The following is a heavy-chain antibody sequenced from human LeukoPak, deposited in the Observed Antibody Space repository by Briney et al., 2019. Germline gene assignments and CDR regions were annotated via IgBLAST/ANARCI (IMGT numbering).Heavy chain of an antibody. J-gene: IGHJ5*02. CDR1: GFTFSSYA. Sequence: GSLRLSCAASGFTFSSYAMSWVRQAPGKGLEWIGEINHSGSTNYNPSLKSRVTISVDTSKNQFSLKLSSVTAADTAVYYCARDNGDGWFDPWGQGTLVTVSS. CDR3: ARDNGDGWFDP. V-gene: IGHV4-34*01. CDR2: INHSGST. D-gene: IGHD4-17*01.